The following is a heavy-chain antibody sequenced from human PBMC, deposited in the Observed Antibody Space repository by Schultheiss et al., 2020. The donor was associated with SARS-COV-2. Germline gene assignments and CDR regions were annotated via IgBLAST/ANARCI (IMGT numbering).Heavy chain of an antibody. D-gene: IGHD2-15*01. CDR2: IIPIFGTA. CDR3: ARMEAARKVRGDY. J-gene: IGHJ4*02. Sequence: SVKVSCKASGGTFSSYAISWVRQAPGQGLEWMGGIIPIFGTANYAQKFQGRVTITADESTSTAYMELRSLRSDDTAVYYCARMEAARKVRGDYWGQGTLVTVSS. CDR1: GGTFSSYA. V-gene: IGHV1-69*13.